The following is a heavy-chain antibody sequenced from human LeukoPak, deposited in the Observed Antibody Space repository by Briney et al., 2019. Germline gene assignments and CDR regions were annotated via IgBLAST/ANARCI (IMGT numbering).Heavy chain of an antibody. CDR3: ARDRQYCSGGSCYPLFDY. V-gene: IGHV3-21*01. J-gene: IGHJ4*02. CDR1: GFTFSSYS. D-gene: IGHD2-15*01. CDR2: SSSSSSYI. Sequence: GGSLRLSCAASGFTFSSYSMNWVRQAPGKGLEWVSSSSSSSSYIYYADSVKGRFTISRDNAKNSLYLQMNSLRAEDTAVYYCARDRQYCSGGSCYPLFDYWGQGTLVTVSS.